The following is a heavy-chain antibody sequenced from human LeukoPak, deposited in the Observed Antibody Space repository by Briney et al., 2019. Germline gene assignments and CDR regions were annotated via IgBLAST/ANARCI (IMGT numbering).Heavy chain of an antibody. CDR3: ARENSGYGY. CDR2: ISSSSSTI. V-gene: IGHV3-48*02. Sequence: RGSLRLSCAASGFTFSSYAMSWFRQAPGKGLEWVSYISSSSSTIYYADSVKGRFTISRDNAKNSLYLQMNSLRDEDTAVYYYARENSGYGYWGQGTLVTVSS. D-gene: IGHD3-22*01. CDR1: GFTFSSYA. J-gene: IGHJ4*02.